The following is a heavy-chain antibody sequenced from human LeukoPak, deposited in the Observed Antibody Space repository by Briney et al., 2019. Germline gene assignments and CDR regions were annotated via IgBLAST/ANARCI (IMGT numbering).Heavy chain of an antibody. V-gene: IGHV3-23*01. CDR1: GCDFSSYA. Sequence: GVLSLAFAAPGCDFSSYAMSWVRPAPGKGLGWVSAISCSGGSTYCADSVKGRFTISRDNSKNTLYLQMNSLRAEDTAVYYCAKVSDDYGDCFDYWGQGTLVAVSS. D-gene: IGHD4-17*01. CDR3: AKVSDDYGDCFDY. J-gene: IGHJ4*02. CDR2: ISCSGGST.